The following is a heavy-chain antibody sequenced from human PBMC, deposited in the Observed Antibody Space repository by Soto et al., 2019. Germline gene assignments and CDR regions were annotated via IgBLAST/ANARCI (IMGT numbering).Heavy chain of an antibody. CDR3: ARAPDGGADY. CDR2: ISYDGSNK. Sequence: VAVISYDGSNKYYADSVKGRFTISRDNSKNTLYLQMNSLRAEDTAVYYCARAPDGGADYWGQGTLVTVSS. V-gene: IGHV3-30-3*01. J-gene: IGHJ4*02. D-gene: IGHD3-3*01.